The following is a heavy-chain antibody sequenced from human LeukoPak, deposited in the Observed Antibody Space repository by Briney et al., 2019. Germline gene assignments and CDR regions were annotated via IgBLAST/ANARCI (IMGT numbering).Heavy chain of an antibody. CDR1: GFTFSSYS. Sequence: GGSLRLSCAASGFTFSSYSMNWVRQAPGKGLEWVSSISSSSSYIYYADSVKGRFTISRDNAKNSLYLQMNSLRAEDTAVYYCARAGATYYDSLPGYYRDGYFDYWGQGSLVTVSS. CDR3: ARAGATYYDSLPGYYRDGYFDY. D-gene: IGHD3-9*01. CDR2: ISSSSSYI. J-gene: IGHJ4*02. V-gene: IGHV3-21*01.